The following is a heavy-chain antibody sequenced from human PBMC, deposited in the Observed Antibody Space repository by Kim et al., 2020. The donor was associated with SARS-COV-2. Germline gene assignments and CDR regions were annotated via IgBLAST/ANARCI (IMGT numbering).Heavy chain of an antibody. CDR2: ISYDGSNK. CDR1: GFTFSSYG. V-gene: IGHV3-30*18. CDR3: AKAYYYDSSGYYGHFQH. Sequence: GGSLRLSCAASGFTFSSYGMHWVRQAPGKGLEWVAVISYDGSNKYYADSVKGRFTISRDNSKNTLYLQMNSLRAEDTAVYYCAKAYYYDSSGYYGHFQHWGQGTLVTVSS. J-gene: IGHJ1*01. D-gene: IGHD3-22*01.